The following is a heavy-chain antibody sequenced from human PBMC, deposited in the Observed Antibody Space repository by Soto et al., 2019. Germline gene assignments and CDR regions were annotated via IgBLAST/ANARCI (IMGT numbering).Heavy chain of an antibody. V-gene: IGHV1-2*04. CDR3: AGAPSGQYGTDV. D-gene: IGHD3-3*01. J-gene: IGHJ6*02. Sequence: QVQLVQSGAEVKNPGASVKVSCKASGYTFIGYYMHWVRQAPGQGLEWMGWINANSGGTTYAQKSQGWVTMTRDTSISTAYMELSRLRCDEKAVYDCAGAPSGQYGTDVWGQGTTVTVSS. CDR2: INANSGGT. CDR1: GYTFIGYY.